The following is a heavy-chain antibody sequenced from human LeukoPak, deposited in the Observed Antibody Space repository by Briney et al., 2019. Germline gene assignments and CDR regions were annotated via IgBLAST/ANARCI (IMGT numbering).Heavy chain of an antibody. CDR1: GGSISSSSYY. J-gene: IGHJ6*02. V-gene: IGHV4-39*02. CDR2: IYYSGST. D-gene: IGHD3-9*01. Sequence: SETLSLTCTVSGGSISSSSYYWGWIRQPPGKGLEWIGSIYYSGSTYYNPSLKSRVTISVDTSKNQFSLKLSSVTAADTAVYYCARDNRYFDPGVYYYNGMDVWGQGTTVTVSS. CDR3: ARDNRYFDPGVYYYNGMDV.